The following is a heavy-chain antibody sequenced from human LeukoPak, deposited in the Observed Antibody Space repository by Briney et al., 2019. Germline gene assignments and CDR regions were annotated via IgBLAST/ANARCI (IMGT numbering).Heavy chain of an antibody. V-gene: IGHV4-30-4*01. CDR2: IYYSGST. CDR1: GGSISSGDYY. Sequence: SETLSLTCTVSGGSISSGDYYWSWIRRPPGKGLEWIGYIYYSGSTYYNPSLKSRVTISVDTSKNQFSLKLSSVTAADTAVYYCARLSGEWYYYYGMDVWGKGTTVTVSS. CDR3: ARLSGEWYYYYGMDV. J-gene: IGHJ6*04. D-gene: IGHD3-10*01.